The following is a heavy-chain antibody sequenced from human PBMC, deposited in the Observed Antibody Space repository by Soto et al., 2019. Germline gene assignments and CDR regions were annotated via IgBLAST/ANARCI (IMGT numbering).Heavy chain of an antibody. Sequence: QVQLQESGPGLVKPSETLSLTCTVSGGSISSYYWSWIRQPPGKGLEWFGYIYYSGSTNYNPSLKSRGTISVDTSKNQFSLKLSSVTAADTAVYYCARDYYGSGSPPLGYWGQGTLVTVSS. V-gene: IGHV4-59*01. CDR3: ARDYYGSGSPPLGY. D-gene: IGHD3-10*01. CDR2: IYYSGST. CDR1: GGSISSYY. J-gene: IGHJ4*02.